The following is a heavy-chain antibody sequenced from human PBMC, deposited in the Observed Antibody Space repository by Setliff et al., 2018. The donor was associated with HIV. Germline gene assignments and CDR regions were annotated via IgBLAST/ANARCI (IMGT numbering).Heavy chain of an antibody. CDR1: GYSFTNHY. J-gene: IGHJ3*02. CDR3: ASAGAWQRNALDI. CDR2: INPTGGST. Sequence: GASVKVSCKPSGYSFTNHYMHWVRQAPGQGLEWMGVINPTGGSTRNTQKFQGRVAMTRDTSTSTVYMELSSLRSEDTAVYYCASAGAWQRNALDIWVQGTMVTVSS. V-gene: IGHV1-46*01. D-gene: IGHD5-12*01.